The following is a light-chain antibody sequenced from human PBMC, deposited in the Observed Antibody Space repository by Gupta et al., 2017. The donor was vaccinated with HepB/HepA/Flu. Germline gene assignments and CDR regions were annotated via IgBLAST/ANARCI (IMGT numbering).Light chain of an antibody. Sequence: QSALTQPASVSVSPGQSITIPCTGTSSDVGGYNLVSWYQHHPGKAPKLRIYEVSKRPSGVSNRFSGSKSGNTASLTTTGLQAEDEADYYCCSYAGSSTFVVFGGGTKLTGL. CDR1: SSDVGGYNL. CDR2: EVS. CDR3: CSYAGSSTFVV. J-gene: IGLJ2*01. V-gene: IGLV2-23*02.